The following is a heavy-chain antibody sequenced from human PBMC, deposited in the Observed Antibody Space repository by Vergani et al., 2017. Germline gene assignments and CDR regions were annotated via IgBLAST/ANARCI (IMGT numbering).Heavy chain of an antibody. V-gene: IGHV3-7*03. CDR3: AREDSSGWYWGYYFDY. Sequence: VQPGGSLRLSCAASGFTFSSYWMSWVRQAPGKGLEWVANIKQDGSEKYYVDSVKGRFTISRDNAKNSLYLQMNSLRAEDTAVYYCAREDSSGWYWGYYFDYWGQGTLVTVSS. CDR2: IKQDGSEK. J-gene: IGHJ4*02. D-gene: IGHD6-19*01. CDR1: GFTFSSYW.